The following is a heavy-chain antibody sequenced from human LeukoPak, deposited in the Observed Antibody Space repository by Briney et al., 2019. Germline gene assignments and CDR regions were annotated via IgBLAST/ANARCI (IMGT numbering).Heavy chain of an antibody. V-gene: IGHV1-8*01. J-gene: IGHJ6*03. CDR1: GYTFTSYD. CDR3: ARGLRESVVVTAILLGYYMDV. CDR2: MNPNSGNT. D-gene: IGHD2-21*02. Sequence: ASVKVSCKASGYTFTSYDINWVRQATGQGLEWMGWMNPNSGNTGYAQKFQGRVTMTRNTSKSTASMELSSLGSEDTAVYYCARGLRESVVVTAILLGYYMDVWGKGTTVTVSS.